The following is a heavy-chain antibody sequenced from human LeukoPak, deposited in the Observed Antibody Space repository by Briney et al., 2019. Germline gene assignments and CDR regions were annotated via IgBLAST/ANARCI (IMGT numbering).Heavy chain of an antibody. J-gene: IGHJ3*02. CDR1: GGSISSGSYY. D-gene: IGHD6-6*01. Sequence: SQTLSLTCTVSGGSISSGSYYWSWSRQPAGKGLEWIGRIYTSGSTNYNPSLKSRVTISVDTSKNQFSLKLSSVTAADTAVYYCARYTLSSSTFDIWGQGTMVTVSS. CDR2: IYTSGST. V-gene: IGHV4-61*02. CDR3: ARYTLSSSTFDI.